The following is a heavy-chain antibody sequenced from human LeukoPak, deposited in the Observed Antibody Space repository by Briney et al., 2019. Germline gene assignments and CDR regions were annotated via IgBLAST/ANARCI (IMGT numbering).Heavy chain of an antibody. Sequence: SETLSLTCAVYGGSFSGYYWSWIRQPPGKGLEWIGEINHSGSTNYNPSLKSRVTISVDTSKNQFSLKLSSVTAADTAVYYCARARSHYYYYYGMDVWGQGTTVTVSS. CDR1: GGSFSGYY. D-gene: IGHD3-10*01. V-gene: IGHV4-34*01. CDR2: INHSGST. J-gene: IGHJ6*02. CDR3: ARARSHYYYYYGMDV.